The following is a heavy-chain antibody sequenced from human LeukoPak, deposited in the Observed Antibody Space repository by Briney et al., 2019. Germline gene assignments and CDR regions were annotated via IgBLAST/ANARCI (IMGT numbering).Heavy chain of an antibody. CDR1: GFTFSSYS. V-gene: IGHV3-48*04. D-gene: IGHD6-19*01. CDR2: ISSSGSTI. Sequence: GGSLRLSCTASGFTFSSYSMNWVRQAPGKGLEWVSYISSSGSTIYYADSVKGRFTISRDNAKNSLYLQMNSLRAEDTAVYYCARAGYSSEVPIDYWGQGTLVTVSS. CDR3: ARAGYSSEVPIDY. J-gene: IGHJ4*02.